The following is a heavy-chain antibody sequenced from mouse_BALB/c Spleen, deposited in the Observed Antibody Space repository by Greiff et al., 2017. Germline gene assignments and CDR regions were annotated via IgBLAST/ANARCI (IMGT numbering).Heavy chain of an antibody. V-gene: IGHV5-6-5*01. CDR1: GFTFSSYA. CDR3: ARGQGLRAFDY. D-gene: IGHD2-4*01. Sequence: EVMLVESGGGLVKPGGSLKLSCAASGFTFSSYAMSWVRQTPEKRLEWVASISSGGSTYYPDSVKGRFTISRDNARNILYLQMSSLRSEDTAMYYCARGQGLRAFDYWGQGTTLTVSS. J-gene: IGHJ2*01. CDR2: ISSGGST.